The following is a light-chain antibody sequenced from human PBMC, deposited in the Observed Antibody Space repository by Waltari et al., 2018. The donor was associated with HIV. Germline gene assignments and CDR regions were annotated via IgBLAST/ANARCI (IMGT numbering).Light chain of an antibody. CDR2: DAS. Sequence: DIQMTQSPSSLSVSVGDRVTITCQASQDIKKFLNWFQQKPGRAPNLLIYDASSLDAGVPSRFAGSGSGTDFTLTITSLQPEDIATYYCLQYDNLPYTFGQGTRLEI. J-gene: IGKJ2*01. CDR1: QDIKKF. CDR3: LQYDNLPYT. V-gene: IGKV1-33*01.